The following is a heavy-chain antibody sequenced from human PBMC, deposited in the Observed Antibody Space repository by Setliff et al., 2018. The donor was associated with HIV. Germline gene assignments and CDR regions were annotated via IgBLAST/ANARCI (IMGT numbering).Heavy chain of an antibody. J-gene: IGHJ6*02. CDR3: ARQSYYYYNMDV. V-gene: IGHV5-10-1*01. CDR1: GYSFASYW. Sequence: PGESLKISCKGSGYSFASYWISWVRQMPGKGLEWMGRIDPTDSYINDSPPYQGHVTISVDKPISTVYLQWSSLKASDTAIYYCARQSYYYYNMDVWGQGTTVTVSS. D-gene: IGHD2-21*01. CDR2: IDPTDSYI.